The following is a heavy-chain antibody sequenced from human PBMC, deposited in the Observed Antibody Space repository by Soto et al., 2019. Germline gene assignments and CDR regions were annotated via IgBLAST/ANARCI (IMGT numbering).Heavy chain of an antibody. J-gene: IGHJ5*02. D-gene: IGHD6-13*01. V-gene: IGHV4-4*02. Sequence: QVQLQESGPGLVKPSGTLSLTCAVSGGSISSSNWWSWVRQPPGQGLEWIGEIYHSGSTNYNPSLKSRVTISVDKSKNQFSLKLSSVPAADTAVYYCARGRPQGQQLVDNWFDPWGQGTLVTVSS. CDR1: GGSISSSNW. CDR2: IYHSGST. CDR3: ARGRPQGQQLVDNWFDP.